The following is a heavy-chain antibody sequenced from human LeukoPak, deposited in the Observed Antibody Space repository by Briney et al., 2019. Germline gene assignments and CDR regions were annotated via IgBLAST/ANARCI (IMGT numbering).Heavy chain of an antibody. D-gene: IGHD6-6*01. V-gene: IGHV3-23*01. Sequence: GGSLRLSCAASGFSFSSYAMNWVRQAPGKGLEWVSAISGSAGSTYFADSVKGRFTISRDNSKNTLDLQMNSLRAEDTAVYYCAKDKFGSEYSSLDIWGQGTMVTVSS. CDR3: AKDKFGSEYSSLDI. CDR2: ISGSAGST. CDR1: GFSFSSYA. J-gene: IGHJ3*02.